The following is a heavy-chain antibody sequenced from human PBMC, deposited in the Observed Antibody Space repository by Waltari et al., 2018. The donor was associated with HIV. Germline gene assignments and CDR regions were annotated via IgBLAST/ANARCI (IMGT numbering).Heavy chain of an antibody. J-gene: IGHJ6*02. CDR1: GFSIATYG. CDR2: ISGRGGGT. D-gene: IGHD4-17*01. V-gene: IGHV3-23*01. Sequence: EVKLLESGGGLIQPGGSLRLSCATSGFSIATYGMSWVRQVPGKGLEWVASISGRGGGTHYADSVRGRFTISRDTSKNTVSLHMNSLRAEDTATYYCTTCDSGEKSYYYYSGMDVWGQGTTVIVSS. CDR3: TTCDSGEKSYYYYSGMDV.